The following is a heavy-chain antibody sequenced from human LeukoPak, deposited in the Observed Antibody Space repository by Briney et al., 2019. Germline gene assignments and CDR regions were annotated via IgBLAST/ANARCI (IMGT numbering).Heavy chain of an antibody. D-gene: IGHD5-24*01. J-gene: IGHJ4*02. V-gene: IGHV3-66*01. CDR1: GFTVSSNY. Sequence: PGGSLRLSCAASGFTVSSNYMSWVRQAPGKGLEWVSVIYSGGSTYYADSVKGRFTISRDNSKNTLYLQMNSLRAEDTAVYYCARGDGYTSYYFDYWGQGTLVTVSS. CDR3: ARGDGYTSYYFDY. CDR2: IYSGGST.